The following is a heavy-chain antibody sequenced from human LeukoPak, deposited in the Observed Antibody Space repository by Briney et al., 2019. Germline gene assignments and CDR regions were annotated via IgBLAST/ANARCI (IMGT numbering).Heavy chain of an antibody. Sequence: ASVKVSCKASGYIFTSYGISWVRQAPGQGLEWMGWISAYNGNTNYAQKLQGRVTMTTDTSTSTAYMELRSLRSDDTAVYYCARDGERYCSSTSCHGDYWGQGTLVTVSS. CDR2: ISAYNGNT. D-gene: IGHD2-2*01. CDR3: ARDGERYCSSTSCHGDY. J-gene: IGHJ4*02. V-gene: IGHV1-18*01. CDR1: GYIFTSYG.